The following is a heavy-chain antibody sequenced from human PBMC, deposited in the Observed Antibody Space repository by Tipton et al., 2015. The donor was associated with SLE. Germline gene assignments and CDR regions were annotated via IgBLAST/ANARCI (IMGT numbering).Heavy chain of an antibody. Sequence: TLSLTCTVSGGSISRSSYYWSWIRQPPGKGLEWIGEINHSGSTNYNPSLKSRVTISVDTSKNQFSLKLSSVTAADTAVYYCASPVDTAMVDDAFDIWGQGTMVTVSS. CDR1: GGSISRSSYY. D-gene: IGHD5-18*01. V-gene: IGHV4-39*07. CDR3: ASPVDTAMVDDAFDI. CDR2: INHSGST. J-gene: IGHJ3*02.